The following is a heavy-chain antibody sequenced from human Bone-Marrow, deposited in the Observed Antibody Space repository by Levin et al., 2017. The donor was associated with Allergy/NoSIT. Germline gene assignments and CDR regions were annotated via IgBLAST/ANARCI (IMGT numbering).Heavy chain of an antibody. CDR2: IKSKTDGGTT. CDR1: GITFSNAW. CDR3: TTYSSSWYYFDY. V-gene: IGHV3-15*01. J-gene: IGHJ4*02. D-gene: IGHD6-13*01. Sequence: GGSLRLSCAASGITFSNAWMSWARQAPGKGLEWVGRIKSKTDGGTTEYAAPVKGRFTISRDDSKNTLYLQMNSLKTEDTAVYFCTTYSSSWYYFDYWGQGTMVTVSS.